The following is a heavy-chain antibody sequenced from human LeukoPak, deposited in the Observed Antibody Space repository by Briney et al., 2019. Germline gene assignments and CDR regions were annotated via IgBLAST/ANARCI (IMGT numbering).Heavy chain of an antibody. CDR2: INSDGSST. V-gene: IGHV3-74*01. J-gene: IGHJ6*02. D-gene: IGHD2-15*01. CDR1: GFTFSSYW. Sequence: GGSLRLSCAASGFTFSSYWMHWVRQAPGKGLVWVSRINSDGSSTSYADSVKGRFTISRDNAKNTLCLQMNSLRAEDTAVYYCARVLAYYGMDVWGQGTTVTVSS. CDR3: ARVLAYYGMDV.